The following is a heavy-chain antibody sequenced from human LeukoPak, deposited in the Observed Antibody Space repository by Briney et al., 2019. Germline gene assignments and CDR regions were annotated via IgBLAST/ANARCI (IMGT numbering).Heavy chain of an antibody. D-gene: IGHD6-19*01. J-gene: IGHJ4*02. CDR1: GFTVSGNY. CDR2: IYKEGNT. Sequence: GGSLRLSCAASGFTVSGNYMSWVRQAPGKGLQWVSTIYKEGNTFYADSVRGRFTLSRDNSKNTLYLQMNSLRAEDTAIYCCARESVTSGWYLYWGQGTLVTVSS. V-gene: IGHV3-53*01. CDR3: ARESVTSGWYLY.